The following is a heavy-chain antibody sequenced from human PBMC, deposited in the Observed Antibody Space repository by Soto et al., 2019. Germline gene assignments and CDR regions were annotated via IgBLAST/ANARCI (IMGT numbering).Heavy chain of an antibody. V-gene: IGHV3-21*01. J-gene: IGHJ3*02. CDR1: GFTFSNYN. CDR3: ARQINGDYTAFDI. D-gene: IGHD4-17*01. CDR2: ISGRTSYI. Sequence: EVQLVESGGGLVKPGGSLRLSCAASGFTFSNYNMNWVRQAPGKRLEWVSSISGRTSYIYYADSLKGRFTISRDNAKNSLYLQMNTLRAEDTAVYYCARQINGDYTAFDIWGQGTLVTDSS.